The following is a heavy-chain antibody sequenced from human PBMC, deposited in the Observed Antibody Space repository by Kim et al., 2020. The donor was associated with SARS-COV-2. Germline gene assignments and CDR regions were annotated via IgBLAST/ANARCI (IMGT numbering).Heavy chain of an antibody. Sequence: HNPSLASRVDMSVDTSKNQFSLRLTSVSAADTAVYYCAREGDWNYANWFDPWGQGALVTVSS. J-gene: IGHJ5*02. V-gene: IGHV4-4*07. CDR3: AREGDWNYANWFDP. D-gene: IGHD1-7*01.